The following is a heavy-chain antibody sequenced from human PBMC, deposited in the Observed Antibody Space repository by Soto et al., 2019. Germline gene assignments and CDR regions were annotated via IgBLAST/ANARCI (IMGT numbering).Heavy chain of an antibody. V-gene: IGHV3-21*01. CDR2: ISSSSSYI. CDR1: GFTFSSYS. CDR3: ARGAPPSSSSARHVDY. D-gene: IGHD6-6*01. J-gene: IGHJ4*02. Sequence: GGSLRLSCAASGFTFSSYSMNWVRQAPGKGLEWVSSISSSSSYIYYADSVKGRFTISRDNSKNSLYLQMNSLRAEDTAVYYCARGAPPSSSSARHVDYWGQGTLVTVSS.